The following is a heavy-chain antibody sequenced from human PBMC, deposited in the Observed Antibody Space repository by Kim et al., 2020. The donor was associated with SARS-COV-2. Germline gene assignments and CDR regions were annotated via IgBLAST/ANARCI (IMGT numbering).Heavy chain of an antibody. Sequence: SETLSLTCTVSGGYMNNYYWGWVRQTPAKGLEWIGYIYYSGSARYNPSLKSRVTISVDTSKYQFSVQLTSVTAADTAVYYCARYDNSGYRAFDIWGQGTTVPVSS. D-gene: IGHD3-22*01. CDR1: GGYMNNYY. CDR2: IYYSGSA. J-gene: IGHJ3*02. CDR3: ARYDNSGYRAFDI. V-gene: IGHV4-59*13.